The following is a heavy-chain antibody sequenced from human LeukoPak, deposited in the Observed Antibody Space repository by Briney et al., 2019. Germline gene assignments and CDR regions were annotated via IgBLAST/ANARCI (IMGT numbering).Heavy chain of an antibody. Sequence: GGSLRLSCAASGFTFSSYSMNWVRQAPGKGLEWVSYISSSSSTIYCADSVKGRFTISRDNAKNSLYLQMNSLRAEDTAVYYCARVDLAARGAFDIWGQGTMVTVSS. J-gene: IGHJ3*02. D-gene: IGHD6-6*01. CDR3: ARVDLAARGAFDI. V-gene: IGHV3-48*01. CDR1: GFTFSSYS. CDR2: ISSSSSTI.